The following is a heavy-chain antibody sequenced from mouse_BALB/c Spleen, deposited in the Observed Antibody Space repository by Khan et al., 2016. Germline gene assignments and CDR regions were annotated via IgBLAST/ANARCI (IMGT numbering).Heavy chain of an antibody. D-gene: IGHD2-1*01. CDR1: GYTFTDYS. V-gene: IGHV9-2-1*01. CDR3: ARDGNYRYCDTVDY. Sequence: QIQLVQSGPELKKPGETVKISCKASGYTFTDYSMHWVKQAPGKGLKWMGWINTETGEPTYADDFKGRFAFSLETSASTANLQINNLKNEDTATYFCARDGNYRYCDTVDYWGQGTSVTVSS. CDR2: INTETGEP. J-gene: IGHJ4*01.